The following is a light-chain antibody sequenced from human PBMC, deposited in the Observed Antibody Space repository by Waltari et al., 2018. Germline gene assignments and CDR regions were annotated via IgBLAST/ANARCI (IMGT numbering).Light chain of an antibody. Sequence: DIVITESSDSLAVSLGELATIHCNSFQSIFYSSNNKDYLAWYQLKPGQPPKLLNYWATTRESGVPDRFSGSGTGTDFTLTISSLQTEDVATYYCQQYRDTPYTFGQGTNLEI. CDR3: QQYRDTPYT. V-gene: IGKV4-1*01. CDR2: WAT. J-gene: IGKJ2*01. CDR1: QSIFYSSNNKDY.